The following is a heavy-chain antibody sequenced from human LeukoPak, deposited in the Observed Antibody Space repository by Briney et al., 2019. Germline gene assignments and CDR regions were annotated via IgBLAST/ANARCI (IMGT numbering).Heavy chain of an antibody. Sequence: GGSLRLSCAASGFTFSSYSMNWVRQAPGKGLEWVSSISSSSSSYIYYADSVKGRFTISRDNAKNSLYLQMNSLRAEDTAVYYCARDRDSRPGIAVAGTDYWGQGTLVTVSS. V-gene: IGHV3-21*01. CDR2: ISSSSSSYI. CDR3: ARDRDSRPGIAVAGTDY. CDR1: GFTFSSYS. J-gene: IGHJ4*02. D-gene: IGHD6-19*01.